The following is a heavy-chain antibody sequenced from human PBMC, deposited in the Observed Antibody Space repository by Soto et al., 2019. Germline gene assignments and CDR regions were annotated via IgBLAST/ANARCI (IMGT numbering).Heavy chain of an antibody. D-gene: IGHD6-6*01. CDR1: GGSISSYY. V-gene: IGHV4-59*01. Sequence: SETLSLACTVSGGSISSYYWSWIRQPPGKGLEWIGYIYYSGSTNYNPSLKSRVTISVDTSKNQFSLKPSSVTAADTAVYYCARTWRSTNAYWGRGTLVTVSS. CDR2: IYYSGST. J-gene: IGHJ4*02. CDR3: ARTWRSTNAY.